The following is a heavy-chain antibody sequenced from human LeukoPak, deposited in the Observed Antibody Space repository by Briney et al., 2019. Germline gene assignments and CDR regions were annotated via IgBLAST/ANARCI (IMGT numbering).Heavy chain of an antibody. V-gene: IGHV3-23*01. D-gene: IGHD2-15*01. Sequence: GGSLRLSCEASGFTFSSYAMSWVRQAPGKGLEWVSAISGSGGSTYYADSVKGRFTISRDNSKNTLYLQMNSLRAEDTAVYYCAKDPTNSFYCSGGSCYGLDWGQGTLVTVSS. CDR2: ISGSGGST. CDR1: GFTFSSYA. CDR3: AKDPTNSFYCSGGSCYGLD. J-gene: IGHJ4*02.